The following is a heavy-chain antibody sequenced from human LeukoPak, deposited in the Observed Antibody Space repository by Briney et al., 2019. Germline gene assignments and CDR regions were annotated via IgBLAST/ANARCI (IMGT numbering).Heavy chain of an antibody. CDR2: ISSSSSYI. CDR3: ARVVTAAWDWFDP. D-gene: IGHD2-2*01. J-gene: IGHJ5*02. CDR1: GFTLSSYS. Sequence: GGSLRLSCAASGFTLSSYSMNWVRQAPGKGLEWVSSISSSSSYIYYADSVKGRFTISRDNAKNSLYLQMNSLRADDTAVYYCARVVTAAWDWFDPWGQGTLVTVSS. V-gene: IGHV3-21*01.